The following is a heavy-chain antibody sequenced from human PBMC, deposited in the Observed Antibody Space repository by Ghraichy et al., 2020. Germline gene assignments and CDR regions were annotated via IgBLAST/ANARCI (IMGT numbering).Heavy chain of an antibody. CDR3: ARGRPIAVAGTAWFDP. CDR2: INHSGST. D-gene: IGHD6-19*01. CDR1: GGSFSGYY. Sequence: SQTLSLTCAVYGGSFSGYYWSWIRQPPGKGLEWIGEINHSGSTNYNPSLKSRVTISVDTSKNQFSLKLSSVTAADTAVYYCARGRPIAVAGTAWFDPWGQGTLVTVSS. J-gene: IGHJ5*02. V-gene: IGHV4-34*01.